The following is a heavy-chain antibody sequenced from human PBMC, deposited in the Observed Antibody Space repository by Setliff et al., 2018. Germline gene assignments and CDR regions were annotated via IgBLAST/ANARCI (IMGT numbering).Heavy chain of an antibody. J-gene: IGHJ4*02. V-gene: IGHV4-59*01. Sequence: PSETLSLTCTVSSGSINSYYWSWVRQSPGKGLEWIGFVHFGGDTNYNPSLKSRVTMSADTSNNQFSLNLRSVTAADTAVYFCARQPSSGAYYNPRPYYFDPWGQGTLVTVS. CDR3: ARQPSSGAYYNPRPYYFDP. CDR1: SGSINSYY. CDR2: VHFGGDT. D-gene: IGHD3-10*01.